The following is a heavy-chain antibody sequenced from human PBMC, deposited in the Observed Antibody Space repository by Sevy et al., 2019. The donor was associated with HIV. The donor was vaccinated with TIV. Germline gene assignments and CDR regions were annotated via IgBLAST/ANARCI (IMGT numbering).Heavy chain of an antibody. D-gene: IGHD3-22*01. CDR3: ATTKDYYDSSASPFDH. CDR2: FDPEDDET. CDR1: GYTLSELS. J-gene: IGHJ4*02. V-gene: IGHV1-24*01. Sequence: ASVKVSCMVSGYTLSELSMHWVRQAPGKGLEWMGSFDPEDDETIYTQKFQGRVTMTEDTSTDTAYMELNNLRSEDTAVYYCATTKDYYDSSASPFDHWGQGTLVTVSS.